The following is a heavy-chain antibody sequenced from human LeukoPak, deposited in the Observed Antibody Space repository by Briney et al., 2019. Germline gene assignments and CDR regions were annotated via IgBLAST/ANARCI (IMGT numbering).Heavy chain of an antibody. Sequence: GASVKVSCKASGYTFTSYGIIWVRQAPGQGLEWMGWISAYNGNTNYAQKLQGRVTMTTDTSTSTAYMELRSLRSDDTAVYYCARFYGSGSYYTLPDYWGQGTLVTVSS. CDR2: ISAYNGNT. CDR1: GYTFTSYG. V-gene: IGHV1-18*01. J-gene: IGHJ4*02. D-gene: IGHD3-10*01. CDR3: ARFYGSGSYYTLPDY.